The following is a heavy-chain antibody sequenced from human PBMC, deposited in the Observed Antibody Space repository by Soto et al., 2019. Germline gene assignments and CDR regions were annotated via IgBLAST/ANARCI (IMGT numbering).Heavy chain of an antibody. CDR3: AAPIHYYDSSGYYDY. Sequence: ASVKVSRKAAGLTFTSSAVQWVRRARGQRLEWIGWIVVGSGNTNYAQKFQERVTITRDMSTSTAYMELSSLRSEDTAVYYCAAPIHYYDSSGYYDYWGQGTLVTVSS. V-gene: IGHV1-58*01. CDR1: GLTFTSSA. D-gene: IGHD3-22*01. J-gene: IGHJ4*02. CDR2: IVVGSGNT.